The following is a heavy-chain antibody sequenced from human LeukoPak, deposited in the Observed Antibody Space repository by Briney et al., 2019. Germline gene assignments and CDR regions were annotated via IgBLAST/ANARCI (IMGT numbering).Heavy chain of an antibody. J-gene: IGHJ4*02. V-gene: IGHV4-39*07. D-gene: IGHD3-22*01. CDR2: IYYSGSA. CDR3: ARDRYYDNSGYSDY. CDR1: GASISSALYY. Sequence: SETLSLTCTVSGASISSALYYWGWIRQPPGKGLEWIGSIYYSGSAYYNPSLKSRVTMSVDTSKNQFSLKLTSVTAADTAVYYCARDRYYDNSGYSDYWGQGTLVTVSS.